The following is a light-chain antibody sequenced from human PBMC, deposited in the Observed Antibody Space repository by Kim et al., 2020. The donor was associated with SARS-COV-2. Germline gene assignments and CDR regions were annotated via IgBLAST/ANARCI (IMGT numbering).Light chain of an antibody. CDR1: QSVSTY. V-gene: IGKV3-11*01. CDR2: DAS. CDR3: QQRSNWPPALT. Sequence: PGERATLSCRASQSVSTYLAWYQQNPGQAPRLLIYDASNRATGIPDRFSCSGSGTDFTLTISSLESEDFAVYYCQQRSNWPPALTFGGGTKVDIK. J-gene: IGKJ4*01.